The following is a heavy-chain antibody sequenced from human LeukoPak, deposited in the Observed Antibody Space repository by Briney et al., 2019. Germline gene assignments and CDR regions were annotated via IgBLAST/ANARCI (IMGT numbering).Heavy chain of an antibody. Sequence: SETLSLTCAVSGYSISSGYYWGWIRQPPGKGLQWIGTIYHSGSTYYNPSLRSRVSISVDTSKNQFSLKLTSVTAADTAVYYCARGEGGNLAYFDPWGQGTLVTVSS. D-gene: IGHD3-10*01. CDR3: ARGEGGNLAYFDP. V-gene: IGHV4-38-2*01. CDR2: IYHSGST. J-gene: IGHJ4*02. CDR1: GYSISSGYY.